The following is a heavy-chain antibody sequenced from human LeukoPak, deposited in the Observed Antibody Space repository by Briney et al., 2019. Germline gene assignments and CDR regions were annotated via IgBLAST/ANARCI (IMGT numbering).Heavy chain of an antibody. Sequence: SETLSLTCTVSGGSIRSSYYYWGWIRQPPGKGLEWIGSIYDSGSTYYNPSLKSRVAISVDTSKNQFSLKLNSVTAADTAVYYCARSGYSHSWDYWGQGTLVIVSS. CDR2: IYDSGST. J-gene: IGHJ4*02. V-gene: IGHV4-39*01. CDR1: GGSIRSSYYY. D-gene: IGHD1-26*01. CDR3: ARSGYSHSWDY.